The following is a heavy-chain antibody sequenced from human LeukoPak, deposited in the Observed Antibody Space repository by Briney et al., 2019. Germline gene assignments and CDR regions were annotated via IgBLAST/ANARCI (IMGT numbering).Heavy chain of an antibody. J-gene: IGHJ5*02. CDR1: GGSISSGDYY. CDR2: IYYSGIT. CDR3: VRGRRCSSTSRYAKVYWFDP. D-gene: IGHD2-2*01. Sequence: PSETLSLTCTVSGGSISSGDYYWSWIRQPPGKGLEWIGYIYYSGITYYNPSLKSRVTISVDTSKNQFSLKLSSVTAADTAVYYCVRGRRCSSTSRYAKVYWFDPWGQGTLVTVSS. V-gene: IGHV4-30-4*01.